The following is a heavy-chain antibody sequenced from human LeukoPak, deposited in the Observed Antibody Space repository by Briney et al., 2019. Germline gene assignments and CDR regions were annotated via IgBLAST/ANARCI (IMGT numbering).Heavy chain of an antibody. CDR1: GSTFSTYG. D-gene: IGHD3-22*01. Sequence: QAGGTLRLSCAASGSTFSTYGMSWVRQAPGKGLEWVSAISGSGGSTYYADSVKGRFTISRDNSKNTLYLQMNSLRAEDTAVYYCAKWGINYYDSSGYPIYYFDYWGQGTLVTVSS. CDR2: ISGSGGST. V-gene: IGHV3-23*01. CDR3: AKWGINYYDSSGYPIYYFDY. J-gene: IGHJ4*02.